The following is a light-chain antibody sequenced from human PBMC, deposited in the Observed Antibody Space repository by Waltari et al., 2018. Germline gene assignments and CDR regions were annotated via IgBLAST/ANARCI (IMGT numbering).Light chain of an antibody. Sequence: EIMSTQSPGTLSLSPGERATLSCRATQSLSSNSLAWHQQRPSQVPRLRIYGISSRATGIPDRFSCGGYGTDITLTISRLEPEDFAVYYYQQYDDSRTFGQGTKVEIK. V-gene: IGKV3-20*01. J-gene: IGKJ1*01. CDR2: GIS. CDR1: QSLSSNS. CDR3: QQYDDSRT.